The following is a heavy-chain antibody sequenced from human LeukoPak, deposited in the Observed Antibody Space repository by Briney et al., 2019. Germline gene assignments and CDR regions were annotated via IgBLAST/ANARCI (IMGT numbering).Heavy chain of an antibody. CDR3: ARRDSSSWPLGY. Sequence: PSETLSLTCAVSGGSISSSNWWSWVRQPPGKGLEWIGEIYHTGSTNYNPSLKSRVTISVDKSKNQFSLKLNSVTAADTAVYYCARRDSSSWPLGYWGQGTLVTVSS. D-gene: IGHD6-13*01. CDR1: GGSISSSNW. V-gene: IGHV4-4*02. CDR2: IYHTGST. J-gene: IGHJ4*02.